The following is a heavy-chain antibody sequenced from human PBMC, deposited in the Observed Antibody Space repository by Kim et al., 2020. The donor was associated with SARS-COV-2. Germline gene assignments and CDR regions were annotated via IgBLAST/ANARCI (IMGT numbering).Heavy chain of an antibody. CDR3: SKAKQVVATIDGMDV. Sequence: GGSLRLSCAASGFIFSSYAMNWVRPAPGKGLEWVSSISASGGSTYYADSVKGRFTSSRDNSKNTPYLQMNSLRAEDTAVYYCSKAKQVVATIDGMDVWV. CDR1: GFIFSSYA. V-gene: IGHV3-23*01. D-gene: IGHD5-12*01. CDR2: ISASGGST. J-gene: IGHJ6*02.